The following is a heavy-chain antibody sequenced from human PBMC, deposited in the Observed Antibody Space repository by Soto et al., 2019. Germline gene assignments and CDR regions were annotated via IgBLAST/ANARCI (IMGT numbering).Heavy chain of an antibody. J-gene: IGHJ4*02. CDR3: ARERTSGSYHVDY. Sequence: GGSLRLSCAASGFTFSSYSMNWVRQAPGKGLEWVSSISSSSSYIYYADSVKGRFTISRDNAKNSLYLQMNSLRAEDTAVYYCARERTSGSYHVDYWGQGTLVTVSS. CDR2: ISSSSSYI. CDR1: GFTFSSYS. D-gene: IGHD1-26*01. V-gene: IGHV3-21*01.